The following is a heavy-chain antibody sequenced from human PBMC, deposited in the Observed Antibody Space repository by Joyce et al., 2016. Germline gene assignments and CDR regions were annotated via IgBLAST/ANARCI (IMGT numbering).Heavy chain of an antibody. D-gene: IGHD3-22*01. CDR2: KKQNGREK. CDR3: ARDSPGYYDSSGYSGY. V-gene: IGHV3-7*01. CDR1: GFTFRSYW. Sequence: EVQLVESGGGLVQPGGALRLSCAASGFTFRSYWMSWVRQAPGKGLKVVANKKQNGREKDYVDSVKDRFTISRDNAKTSLYLQMNNLRAEDTAVYYCARDSPGYYDSSGYSGYWGQGTLVTVSS. J-gene: IGHJ4*02.